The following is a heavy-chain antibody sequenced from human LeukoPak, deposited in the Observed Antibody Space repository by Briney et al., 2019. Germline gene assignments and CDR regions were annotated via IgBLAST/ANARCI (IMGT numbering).Heavy chain of an antibody. Sequence: ASVKVSCKASGGTFSSYAISWVRQAPGQGLEWMGRIIPILGIANYAQKFQGRVTITADKSTSTAYMELSSLRSEDTAVYYCASLIVVVPAATRNAAAAHHDYWGQGTLVTVSS. V-gene: IGHV1-69*04. CDR3: ASLIVVVPAATRNAAAAHHDY. CDR1: GGTFSSYA. J-gene: IGHJ4*02. D-gene: IGHD2-2*01. CDR2: IIPILGIA.